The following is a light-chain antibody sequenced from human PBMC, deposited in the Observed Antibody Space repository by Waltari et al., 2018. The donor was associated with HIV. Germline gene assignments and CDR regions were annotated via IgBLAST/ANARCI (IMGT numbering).Light chain of an antibody. J-gene: IGKJ2*01. V-gene: IGKV1-5*03. Sequence: DIQMTQSPSTLSASIGDRVTITCRASQRISDWLVWYQHKPGKAPRLLIYKASNLQIGVPSRFSGSGSGTQFTLTINSLQPDDFATYYGQYYNSYSNAFGQGTNLEIK. CDR2: KAS. CDR1: QRISDW. CDR3: QYYNSYSNA.